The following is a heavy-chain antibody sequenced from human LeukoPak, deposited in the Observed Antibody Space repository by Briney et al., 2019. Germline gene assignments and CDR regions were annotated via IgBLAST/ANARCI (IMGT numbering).Heavy chain of an antibody. J-gene: IGHJ6*03. V-gene: IGHV1-46*01. D-gene: IGHD5-18*01. CDR1: GYTFTSYY. Sequence: ASVKVSCKASGYTFTSYYMHWVRQAPGQGLEWMGIINPSGGSTSYAQKFQGRVTMTRDTSTSTVYMELSSLRSEDTAVYYCARDLDTALPYYYYYMDVWGKGTTVTVSS. CDR3: ARDLDTALPYYYYYMDV. CDR2: INPSGGST.